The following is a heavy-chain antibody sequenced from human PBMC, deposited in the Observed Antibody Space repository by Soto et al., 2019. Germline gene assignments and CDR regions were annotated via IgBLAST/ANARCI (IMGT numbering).Heavy chain of an antibody. CDR3: ARXPNYYYYGXDV. Sequence: PSETLSLTCAVSGCSVSSGDYFCSWLRQSPGKLLELVAYIYYSGSTNYNPSLKSRATISVDTSNNQVSLTLASMTAADAAPYDXARXPNYYYYGXDVWGQGTAVTVSS. J-gene: IGHJ6*02. V-gene: IGHV4-61*08. CDR2: IYYSGST. CDR1: GCSVSSGDYF. D-gene: IGHD3-10*01.